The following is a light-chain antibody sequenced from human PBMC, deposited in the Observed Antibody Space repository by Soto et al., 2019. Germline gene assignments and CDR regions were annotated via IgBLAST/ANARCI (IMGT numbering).Light chain of an antibody. V-gene: IGKV3-15*01. CDR3: QQYNNCPPT. CDR1: QSVSSN. Sequence: EIVMTQSPATLSVSPGERATLSCRASQSVSSNLAWYQQKPGQAPRLLIYVAYTRATGIPARFSGSGSGTELTLTISSLQSEDFAVYYCQQYNNCPPTFGQGTKVESK. CDR2: VAY. J-gene: IGKJ1*01.